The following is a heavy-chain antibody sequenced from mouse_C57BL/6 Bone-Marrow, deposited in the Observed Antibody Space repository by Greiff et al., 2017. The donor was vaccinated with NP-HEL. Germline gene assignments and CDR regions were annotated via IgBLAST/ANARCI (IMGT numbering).Heavy chain of an antibody. Sequence: VQLQQSGPELVKPGASVKLSCKASGYTFTSYDINWVKQRPGQGLEWIGWIYPRDGSTKYNEKFKGKATLTVDKSSSTAYMQLSSLTSEDSAVYYCARGSSGLDFDYWGQGTTLTVSS. V-gene: IGHV1-85*01. CDR1: GYTFTSYD. D-gene: IGHD3-2*02. J-gene: IGHJ2*01. CDR2: IYPRDGST. CDR3: ARGSSGLDFDY.